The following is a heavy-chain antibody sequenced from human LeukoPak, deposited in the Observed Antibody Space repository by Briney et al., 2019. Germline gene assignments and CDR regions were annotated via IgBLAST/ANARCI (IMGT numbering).Heavy chain of an antibody. CDR2: IYHSGST. D-gene: IGHD4-23*01. V-gene: IGHV4-38-2*02. J-gene: IGHJ3*02. Sequence: SETLSLTCTVSGYSISSGYYWGWIRPPPGKGLEWIGSIYHSGSTYYNPSLKSRVTISVDTSKNQFSLKLSSVTAADTAVYYCARSTTVVTPHAFDIWGQGTMVTVSS. CDR3: ARSTTVVTPHAFDI. CDR1: GYSISSGYY.